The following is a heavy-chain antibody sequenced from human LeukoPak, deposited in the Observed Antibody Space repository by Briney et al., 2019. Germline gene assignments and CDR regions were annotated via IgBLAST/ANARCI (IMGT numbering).Heavy chain of an antibody. CDR2: IRGSGGGI. CDR1: GFXFSSYA. V-gene: IGHV3-23*01. J-gene: IGHJ4*02. CDR3: AKAVAGSYYFDY. D-gene: IGHD6-19*01. Sequence: GGSLRLSCAPSGFXFSSYAISWVRQAPGEGLEWVSAIRGSGGGINYADSVKGRFTISRDNSKNTLYLQMNSLRAEDTAVYYCAKAVAGSYYFDYWGQGTLITVSS.